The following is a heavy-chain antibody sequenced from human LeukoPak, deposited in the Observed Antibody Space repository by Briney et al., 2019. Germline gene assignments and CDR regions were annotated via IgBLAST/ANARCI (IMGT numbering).Heavy chain of an antibody. CDR3: AMNTIFGVANYYYYIDV. CDR2: INPNSGGT. Sequence: GASVKVSCKASGYTFTGYYMHWVRQAPGQGLEWMGWINPNSGGTNYAQKFQGRVTMTRDTSISTAYMELSRLRSDDTAVYYCAMNTIFGVANYYYYIDVWGKGTTVTVSS. CDR1: GYTFTGYY. D-gene: IGHD3-3*01. V-gene: IGHV1-2*02. J-gene: IGHJ6*03.